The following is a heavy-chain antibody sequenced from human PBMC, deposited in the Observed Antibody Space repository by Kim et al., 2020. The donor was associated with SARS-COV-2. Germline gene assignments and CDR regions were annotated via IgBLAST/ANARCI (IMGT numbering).Heavy chain of an antibody. CDR3: ARGNYDFWSGYRPMDV. V-gene: IGHV4-34*01. Sequence: ETLSLTCAVYGGSFSGYYWSWIRQPPGKGLEWIGEINHSGSTNYNPSLKSRVTISVDTSKNQFSLKLSSVTAADTAVYYCARGNYDFWSGYRPMDVWGQ. CDR1: GGSFSGYY. D-gene: IGHD3-3*01. J-gene: IGHJ6*02. CDR2: INHSGST.